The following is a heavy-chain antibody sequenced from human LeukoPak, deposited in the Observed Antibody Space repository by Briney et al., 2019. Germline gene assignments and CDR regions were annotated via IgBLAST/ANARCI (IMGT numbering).Heavy chain of an antibody. Sequence: PGGSLRLSCAASGFTFSSYGIHWVRQAPGKGLEWVAVISADGKTRYYADSVKGRFTISRDNSQNTLDLQMNSLRAEDTAVYYCAKGGGDIVVVPAAYYYYYMDVWGKGTTVTVSS. J-gene: IGHJ6*03. V-gene: IGHV3-30*18. CDR3: AKGGGDIVVVPAAYYYYYMDV. D-gene: IGHD2-2*01. CDR2: ISADGKTR. CDR1: GFTFSSYG.